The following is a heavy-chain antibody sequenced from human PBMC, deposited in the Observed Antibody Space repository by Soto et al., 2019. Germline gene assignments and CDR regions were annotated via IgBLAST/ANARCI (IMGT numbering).Heavy chain of an antibody. D-gene: IGHD3-22*01. CDR3: ASGRYDASGYFDY. CDR1: ENTFTYVY. J-gene: IGHJ4*02. Sequence: GPSVKVSSKGSENTFTYVYLHGVRQAPGQALEWMGWITPFNGNTKYAQKFQDRVTFTGDTSLNTAYMELSSLRSDDTAMFYCASGRYDASGYFDYWGQGTLVTVSS. CDR2: ITPFNGNT. V-gene: IGHV1-45*02.